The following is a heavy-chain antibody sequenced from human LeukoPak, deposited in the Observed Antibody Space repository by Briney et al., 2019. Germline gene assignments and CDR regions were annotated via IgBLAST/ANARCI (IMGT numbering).Heavy chain of an antibody. J-gene: IGHJ4*02. V-gene: IGHV3-74*01. CDR2: INSDGSST. Sequence: GGSLRLSCAASGFTFSSYWMHWVRQAPGKGLVWVSRINSDGSSTSYADSVKGRFTISRDNAKNTLYLQMNSLRAEDTAVYYCARDRGDYGGNPLDYWGQGTLVTASS. D-gene: IGHD4-23*01. CDR1: GFTFSSYW. CDR3: ARDRGDYGGNPLDY.